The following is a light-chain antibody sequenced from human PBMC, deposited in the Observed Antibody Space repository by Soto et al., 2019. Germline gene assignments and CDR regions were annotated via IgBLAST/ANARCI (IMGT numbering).Light chain of an antibody. V-gene: IGKV3-15*01. CDR1: QRVXSY. CDR2: CES. Sequence: TQSASAVSVSPGEGGTLSCRASQRVXSYLGWDEQRPGQAPRVLIXCESTRATGILARFSGSGSGREFTLTISSLQSEDFSVHYCQQYTNCSTIPFGQGTRPEIK. CDR3: QQYTNCSTIP. J-gene: IGKJ5*01.